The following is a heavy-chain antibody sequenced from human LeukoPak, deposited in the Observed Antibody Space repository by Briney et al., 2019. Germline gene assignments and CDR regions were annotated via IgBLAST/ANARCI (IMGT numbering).Heavy chain of an antibody. D-gene: IGHD6-25*01. CDR2: IYYSGST. CDR3: ASPNIERLALDY. V-gene: IGHV4-39*01. J-gene: IGHJ4*02. Sequence: SETLSLTCTVSGGSISSSSYYWGWIRQPPGKGLEWIGSIYYSGSTYYNPSLKSRVTISVDTSKNQFSLKLSSVTAADTAVYYCASPNIERLALDYWGQGTLVTVSS. CDR1: GGSISSSSYY.